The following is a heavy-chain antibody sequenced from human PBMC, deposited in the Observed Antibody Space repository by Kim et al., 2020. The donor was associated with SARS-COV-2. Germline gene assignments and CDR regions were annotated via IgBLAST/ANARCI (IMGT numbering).Heavy chain of an antibody. D-gene: IGHD3-9*01. V-gene: IGHV4-59*01. CDR1: GGSISSYY. CDR3: AREGYDILTGYHYYYGMDV. Sequence: SETLSLTCTVSGGSISSYYWSWIRQPPGKGLEWIGYIYYSGSTNYNPSLKSRVTISVDTSKNQFSLKLSSVTAADTAVYYCAREGYDILTGYHYYYGMDVWGQGTTVTVSS. CDR2: IYYSGST. J-gene: IGHJ6*02.